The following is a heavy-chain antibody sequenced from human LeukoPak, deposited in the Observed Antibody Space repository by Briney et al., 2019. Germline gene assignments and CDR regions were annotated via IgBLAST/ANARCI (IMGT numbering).Heavy chain of an antibody. CDR1: GYTFTSYG. D-gene: IGHD2-15*01. V-gene: IGHV1-18*01. CDR3: ARDQDIVVVVAASIEYYYYGMDV. J-gene: IGHJ6*02. Sequence: ASVKVSCKASGYTFTSYGISWVRQAPGQGLEWMGWISAYNGNKNYAQKLQGRVTMTTDTSTSTAYMELRSLRSDDTAVYYCARDQDIVVVVAASIEYYYYGMDVWGQGTTVTVSS. CDR2: ISAYNGNK.